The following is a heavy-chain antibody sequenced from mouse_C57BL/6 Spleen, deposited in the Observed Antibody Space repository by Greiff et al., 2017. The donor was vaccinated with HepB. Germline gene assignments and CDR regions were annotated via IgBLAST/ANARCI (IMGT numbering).Heavy chain of an antibody. Sequence: VQLKESGPGLVKPSQSLSLTCSVTGYSITSGYYWNWIRQFPGNKLEWMGYISYDGSNNYNPSLKNRISITRDTSKNQFFLKLNSVNTEDTATYYCAREQGYGVVFDYWGQGTTLTVSS. V-gene: IGHV3-6*01. D-gene: IGHD1-1*01. CDR3: AREQGYGVVFDY. J-gene: IGHJ2*01. CDR1: GYSITSGYY. CDR2: ISYDGSN.